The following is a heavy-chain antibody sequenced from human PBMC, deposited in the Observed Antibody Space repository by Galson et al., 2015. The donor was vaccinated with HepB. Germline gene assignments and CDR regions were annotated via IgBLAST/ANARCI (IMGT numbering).Heavy chain of an antibody. CDR3: ARWKDEYQPTPYGMDV. V-gene: IGHV3-48*03. D-gene: IGHD6-6*01. CDR1: GFIFSSYE. CDR2: ISSSGGSK. Sequence: SLRLSCAASGFIFSSYEMNWVRQGPGKGLEWVSYISSSGGSKYYTDSVKGRFTISRDNARSSLYLQLNSLRTEDTAIYYCARWKDEYQPTPYGMDVWGQGTTVTVSS. J-gene: IGHJ6*02.